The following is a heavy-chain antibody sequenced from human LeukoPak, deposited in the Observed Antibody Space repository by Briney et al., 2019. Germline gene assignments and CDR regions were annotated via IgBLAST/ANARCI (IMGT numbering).Heavy chain of an antibody. V-gene: IGHV1-2*02. J-gene: IGHJ5*02. CDR2: INSNSGGT. D-gene: IGHD3-3*01. CDR3: ARGQFLEWFTLRFDP. CDR1: GYTFTGSY. Sequence: ASVKVSCKASGYTFTGSYLHWVRQAPGQGLEWMGWINSNSGGTNYAQKFQGRVTLTRDTSISTAYMELSSLRSDDTAVYYCARGQFLEWFTLRFDPWGEETLVTVSS.